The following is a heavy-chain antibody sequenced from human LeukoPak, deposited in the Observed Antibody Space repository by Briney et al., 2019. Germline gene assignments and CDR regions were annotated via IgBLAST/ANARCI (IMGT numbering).Heavy chain of an antibody. CDR3: AKDLGYYYDSSGYYYFDY. CDR1: GFTVSSNY. J-gene: IGHJ4*02. D-gene: IGHD3-22*01. V-gene: IGHV3-23*01. CDR2: ISASGGST. Sequence: GGSLRLSCAASGFTVSSNYMSWVRQAPGKGLEWVATISASGGSTYYADSVKGRFTISRDNSKDMLYLQMNSLRAEDTAVYYCAKDLGYYYDSSGYYYFDYWGQGALVTVSS.